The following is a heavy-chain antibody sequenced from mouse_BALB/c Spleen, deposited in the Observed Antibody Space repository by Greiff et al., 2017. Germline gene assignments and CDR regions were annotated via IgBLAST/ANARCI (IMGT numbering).Heavy chain of an antibody. V-gene: IGHV1-77*01. J-gene: IGHJ3*01. CDR2: IYPGSGST. D-gene: IGHD2-14*01. Sequence: VKLQESGPELVKPGASVKMSCKASGYTFTDYVISWVKQRTGQGLEWIGEIYPGSGSTYYNEKFKGKATLTADKSSNTACMQLSSLTSEDSAVYFCARGRYDGFAYWGQGTLVTVSA. CDR1: GYTFTDYV. CDR3: ARGRYDGFAY.